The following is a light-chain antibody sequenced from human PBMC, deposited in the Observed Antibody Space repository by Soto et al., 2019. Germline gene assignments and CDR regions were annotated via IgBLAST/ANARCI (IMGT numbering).Light chain of an antibody. V-gene: IGKV3-15*01. CDR3: QQYDNWPST. J-gene: IGKJ4*01. Sequence: EIVMTQSPATLSVSPGERATLSCRASQSVSNNYLAWYQQKPGQAPRLLIFGASNRATDIPARFGGSGSGTEFTLTISSLQSEDFAVYSCQQYDNWPSTFGGGTKVDIK. CDR1: QSVSNN. CDR2: GAS.